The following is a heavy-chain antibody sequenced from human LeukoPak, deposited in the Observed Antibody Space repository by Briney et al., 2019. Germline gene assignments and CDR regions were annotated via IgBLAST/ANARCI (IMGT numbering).Heavy chain of an antibody. CDR3: ARDHPPYSGSYRRSYYFDY. CDR2: INPSGGST. J-gene: IGHJ4*02. Sequence: ASVKVSCKASGYTFTSYYMHWVRQAPGQGLGWMGIINPSGGSTSYAQKFQGRVTMTRDTSTSTVYMELSSLRSEDTAVYYCARDHPPYSGSYRRSYYFDYWGQGTLVTVSS. CDR1: GYTFTSYY. D-gene: IGHD1-26*01. V-gene: IGHV1-46*01.